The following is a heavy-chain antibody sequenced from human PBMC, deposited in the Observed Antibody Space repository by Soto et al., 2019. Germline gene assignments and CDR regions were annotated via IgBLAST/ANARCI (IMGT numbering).Heavy chain of an antibody. D-gene: IGHD6-19*01. CDR2: IIPIFGTA. Sequence: GASVKVSGKASGGTFSSYAISWVRQAPGQGLEWMGGIIPIFGTANYAQKFQGRVTITADESTSTAYMELSSLRSEDTAVYYCARDWNRYSSGWTHAFDIWGLGTMVTVSS. V-gene: IGHV1-69*13. CDR3: ARDWNRYSSGWTHAFDI. J-gene: IGHJ3*02. CDR1: GGTFSSYA.